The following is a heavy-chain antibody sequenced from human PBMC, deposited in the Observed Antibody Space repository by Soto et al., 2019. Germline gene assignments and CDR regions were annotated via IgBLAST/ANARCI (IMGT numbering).Heavy chain of an antibody. D-gene: IGHD3-16*01. V-gene: IGHV3-30*18. CDR3: AKDLGGGWIPDYFDH. Sequence: QVQLEESGGGVVQPGRSLRLSCAASGFTFSSYGMHWVRQAPGNGLEWVAVISYDGTSTDFADSVKGRFTISRDNSKNAVFLEMNSLRAEDTAVYYCAKDLGGGWIPDYFDHWGQGTLVTVSS. J-gene: IGHJ4*02. CDR2: ISYDGTST. CDR1: GFTFSSYG.